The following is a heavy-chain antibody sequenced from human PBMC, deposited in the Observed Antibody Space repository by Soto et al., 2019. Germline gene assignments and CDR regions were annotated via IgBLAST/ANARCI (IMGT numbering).Heavy chain of an antibody. CDR2: IKQDGSEK. J-gene: IGHJ4*02. V-gene: IGHV3-7*01. CDR1: GFTFSSYW. D-gene: IGHD2-15*01. Sequence: GGSLRLTCAASGFTFSSYWMSWVRQAPGKGLEWVANIKQDGSEKYYVDSVKGRFTISRDNAKNSLYLQMNSLRAEDTAVYYCARDYDCSGGSCYLGYWGQGTLVTVSS. CDR3: ARDYDCSGGSCYLGY.